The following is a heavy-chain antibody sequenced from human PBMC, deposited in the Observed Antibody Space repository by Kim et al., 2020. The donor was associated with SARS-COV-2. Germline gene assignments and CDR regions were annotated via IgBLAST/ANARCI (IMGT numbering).Heavy chain of an antibody. Sequence: SKKYYVDSVKGRFTISRDNAKNSLYLQMNSLRAEDTAVYYCARDRGRVDYWGQGTLVTVSS. J-gene: IGHJ4*02. CDR2: SKK. CDR3: ARDRGRVDY. V-gene: IGHV3-7*01.